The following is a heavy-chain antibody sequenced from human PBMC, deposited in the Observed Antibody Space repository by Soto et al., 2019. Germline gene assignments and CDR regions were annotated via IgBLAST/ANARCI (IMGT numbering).Heavy chain of an antibody. CDR1: GYTFIRYG. J-gene: IGHJ6*04. CDR3: ARGGYYDNSWGNLSHYGLDV. D-gene: IGHD3-16*01. CDR2: ISPYNDHT. Sequence: QVQLAQSTGEVKKPGASVRVSCKATGYTFIRYGIAWVRQAPGQGLEWMGWISPYNDHTVYAQKFQGGVTMTADTSVGSVYMYLGGLKSDDTAVYYCARGGYYDNSWGNLSHYGLDVWGEGTSVSVSS. V-gene: IGHV1-18*01.